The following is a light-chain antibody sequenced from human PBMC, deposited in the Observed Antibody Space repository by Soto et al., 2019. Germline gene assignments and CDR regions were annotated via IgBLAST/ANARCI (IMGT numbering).Light chain of an antibody. CDR3: GSYTSSSTRV. J-gene: IGLJ3*02. CDR2: EVS. Sequence: QSALTQPASVSGSPGQSITISCTGNSSDVGGYNYVSWYQQHPGKAPKLMIYEVSNRPSGVSNRFSGSKSGNTASLTISGLQAEDEADYYCGSYTSSSTRVFGGGTKLTVL. CDR1: SSDVGGYNY. V-gene: IGLV2-14*01.